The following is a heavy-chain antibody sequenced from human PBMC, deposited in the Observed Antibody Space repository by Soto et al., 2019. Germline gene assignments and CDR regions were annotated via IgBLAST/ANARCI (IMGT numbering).Heavy chain of an antibody. V-gene: IGHV6-1*01. CDR1: GDSVSSNTAS. CDR3: AKGDNLGPKTGYAFDP. J-gene: IGHJ5*02. CDR2: TYSRSKWYN. Sequence: XQALSLTCAISGDSVSSNTASCNLVRHSPSRGLEWLGRTYSRSKWYNDYAVSVKSRIIINPDTSKNQFSLQLNSVTPEDTAVYYCAKGDNLGPKTGYAFDPWGQGILVTVSS. D-gene: IGHD5-12*01.